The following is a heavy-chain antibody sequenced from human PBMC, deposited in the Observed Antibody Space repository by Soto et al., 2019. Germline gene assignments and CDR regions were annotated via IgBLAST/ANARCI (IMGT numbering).Heavy chain of an antibody. Sequence: SLRLSCAASGGTFGDVAMHWVRHLPAKRLEGLSGFKWSSSDVGYADFAKVLLITSRDNAENSLYPQRNSLSADDTAVYYGAKDGNPDGTYDAMDFWGQGTMVTVSS. CDR1: GGTFGDVA. V-gene: IGHV3-9*01. CDR3: AKDGNPDGTYDAMDF. J-gene: IGHJ6*02. CDR2: FKWSSSDV.